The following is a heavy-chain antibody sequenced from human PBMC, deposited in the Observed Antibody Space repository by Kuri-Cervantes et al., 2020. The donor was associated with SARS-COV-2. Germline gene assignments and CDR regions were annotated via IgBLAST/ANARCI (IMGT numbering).Heavy chain of an antibody. CDR1: GGSISSYY. CDR3: ARVDSIAARPRWFDP. V-gene: IGHV4-59*01. CDR2: IYYSGSA. J-gene: IGHJ5*02. D-gene: IGHD6-6*01. Sequence: GSLRLSCTVSGGSISSYYWSWIRQPPGMGLEWIGYIYYSGSANYNPSLKSRVTISVDTSKNQFSPKLSSVTAADTAVYYCARVDSIAARPRWFDPWGQGTLVTVSS.